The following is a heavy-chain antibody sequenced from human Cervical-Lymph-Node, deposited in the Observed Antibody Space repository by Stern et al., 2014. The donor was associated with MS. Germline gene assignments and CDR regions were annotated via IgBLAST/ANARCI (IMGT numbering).Heavy chain of an antibody. CDR3: ARGGRGSGLEY. CDR2: VSYDGTKS. V-gene: IGHV3-30-3*01. CDR1: GFTFSTYA. J-gene: IGHJ4*02. D-gene: IGHD6-19*01. Sequence: QVQLVESGGGVVQPGRSLRLSCVVSGFTFSTYAMHWVRQAPGKGLEWVAFVSYDGTKSNSTDSVKARFTISRDNSKNTLYLHMNSLRDEDTAVYFCARGGRGSGLEYWGQGALVTVSS.